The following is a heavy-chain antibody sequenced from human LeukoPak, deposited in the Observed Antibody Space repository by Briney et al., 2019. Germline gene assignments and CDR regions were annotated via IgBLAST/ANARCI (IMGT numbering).Heavy chain of an antibody. CDR1: GYTFTSYG. CDR2: IIPIFGTA. D-gene: IGHD6-19*01. Sequence: SVKVSCKASGYTFTSYGISWVRQAPGQGLEWMGGIIPIFGTANYAQKFQGRVTITADESTSTAYMELSSLRSEDTAVYYCASGYSSGWYGVDYWGQGTLVTVSS. V-gene: IGHV1-69*13. CDR3: ASGYSSGWYGVDY. J-gene: IGHJ4*02.